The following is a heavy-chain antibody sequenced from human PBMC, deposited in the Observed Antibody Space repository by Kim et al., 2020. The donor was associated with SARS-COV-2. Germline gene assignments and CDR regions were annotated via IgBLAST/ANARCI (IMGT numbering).Heavy chain of an antibody. V-gene: IGHV4-59*01. Sequence: SETLSLTCTVSGGSISSYYWSWIRQPPGKGLEWIGYIYYSGSTNYNPSLKSRVTISVDTSKNQFSLKLSSVTAADTAVYYCARGEAGTNYYYYGMDVWGQGTTVTVSS. CDR2: IYYSGST. J-gene: IGHJ6*02. CDR1: GGSISSYY. D-gene: IGHD1-1*01. CDR3: ARGEAGTNYYYYGMDV.